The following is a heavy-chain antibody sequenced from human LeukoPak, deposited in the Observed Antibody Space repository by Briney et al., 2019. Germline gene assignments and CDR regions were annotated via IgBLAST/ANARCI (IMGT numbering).Heavy chain of an antibody. CDR2: IYYSGSS. CDR1: GGSIRSSSYY. CDR3: ARGDTAMVNGYYYYYMDV. D-gene: IGHD5-18*01. Sequence: SETLSLTCTVSGGSIRSSSYYWGWIRQPPGKGLEWIGSIYYSGSSYYNPSLKSRVTISVDTSKNQFSLKLSSVTAADTAVYYCARGDTAMVNGYYYYYMDVWGKGTTVTVSS. V-gene: IGHV4-39*07. J-gene: IGHJ6*03.